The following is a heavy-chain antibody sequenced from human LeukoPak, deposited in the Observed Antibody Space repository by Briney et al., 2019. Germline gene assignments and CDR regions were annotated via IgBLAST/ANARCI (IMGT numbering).Heavy chain of an antibody. J-gene: IGHJ4*02. CDR1: GGSMNTTTDY. V-gene: IGHV4-39*07. CDR2: MSNGAYT. CDR3: AREGDYYGSGGGIFDY. D-gene: IGHD3-10*01. Sequence: SETLSLTCTVSGGSMNTTTDYWGWIRQSPGKGLEWIGSMSNGAYTYYNPSLKSRVTMSVDTSKNQFSLKLSSVTAADTAVYYCAREGDYYGSGGGIFDYWGQGTLFTVSS.